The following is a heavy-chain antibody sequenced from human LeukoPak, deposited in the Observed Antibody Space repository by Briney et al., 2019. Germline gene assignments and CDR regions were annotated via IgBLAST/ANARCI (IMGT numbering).Heavy chain of an antibody. CDR2: MYYIGTT. D-gene: IGHD1-26*01. V-gene: IGHV4-59*08. CDR3: ARRRVGALDY. Sequence: SETLSLTCTVPGGSISSYFWSWIRQPPRKGLEWIGYMYYIGTTNYNPSLKSRVTISVDTSKNQFYLKLSSVTAGDTAVYYCARRRVGALDYWGQGTLVTVSS. J-gene: IGHJ4*02. CDR1: GGSISSYF.